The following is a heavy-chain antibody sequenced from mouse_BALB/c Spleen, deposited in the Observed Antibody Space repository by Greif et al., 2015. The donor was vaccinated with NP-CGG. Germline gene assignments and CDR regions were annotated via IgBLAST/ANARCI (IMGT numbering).Heavy chain of an antibody. CDR2: IWSDGST. J-gene: IGHJ4*01. Sequence: QVQLQQSGPDLVAPSQSLSITCTVSGFSLTSYDVHWVRQPPGKGLEWLGGIWSDGSTTYNSALKSRLSIGKDNSKSQVFLKMNSLQTDDTAMYYCARHDYAMDYWGQGTSVTVSS. CDR3: ARHDYAMDY. CDR1: GFSLTSYD. V-gene: IGHV2-6-2*01.